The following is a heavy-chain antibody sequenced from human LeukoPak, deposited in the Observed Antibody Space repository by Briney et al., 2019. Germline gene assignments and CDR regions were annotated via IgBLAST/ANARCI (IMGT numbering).Heavy chain of an antibody. J-gene: IGHJ6*04. D-gene: IGHD3-10*02. CDR2: IRRDGSVT. Sequence: GGSLRLSCVASGFSFSSYGMTWVRRAPGKGLEWVANIRRDGSVTHYLDSVKGRFTVSRDNAKNSLYLQMNSLRAEDTAVYYCAELGITMIGGVWGKGTTVTISS. CDR1: GFSFSSYG. CDR3: AELGITMIGGV. V-gene: IGHV3-7*01.